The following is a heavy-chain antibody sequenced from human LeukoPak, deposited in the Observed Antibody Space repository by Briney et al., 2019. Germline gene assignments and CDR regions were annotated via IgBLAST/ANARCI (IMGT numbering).Heavy chain of an antibody. CDR2: IWYDGSNK. CDR3: ARDQFLCLGGLSCGLDS. J-gene: IGHJ4*02. CDR1: GFTFSSYG. V-gene: IGHV3-33*01. D-gene: IGHD3-16*02. Sequence: GRSLRLSCAASGFTFSSYGMHWVRQAPGKGLEWVAVIWYDGSNKYYADSVKGRFTISRDNSKNTLYLQMNSLRAEDTAVYYCARDQFLCLGGLSCGLDSWGQGTLVTVSS.